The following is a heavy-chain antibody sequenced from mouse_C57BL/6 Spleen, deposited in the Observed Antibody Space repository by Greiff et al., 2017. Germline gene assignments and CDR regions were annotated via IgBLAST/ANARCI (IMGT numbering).Heavy chain of an antibody. Sequence: QVQLKESGAELARPGASVKLSCKASGYTFTSYGISWVKQRTGQGLEWIGEIYPRSGNTYYNEKFKGKATLTADKSSSTAYMELRSLTSEDSAVYFCEVPSLREGFDYWGQGTTLTVSS. V-gene: IGHV1-81*01. CDR1: GYTFTSYG. D-gene: IGHD2-14*01. CDR2: IYPRSGNT. J-gene: IGHJ2*01. CDR3: EVPSLREGFDY.